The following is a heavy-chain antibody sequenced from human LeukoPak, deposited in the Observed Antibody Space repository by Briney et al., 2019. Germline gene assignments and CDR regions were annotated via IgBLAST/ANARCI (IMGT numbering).Heavy chain of an antibody. CDR2: ISGSGGST. Sequence: PGGTLRLSCAASGFTFSSYGMSWVRQAPGKGLEWVSAISGSGGSTYYADSVKGRFTISRDNSKNTLYLQMNSLRAEDTALYYCARRGYHDYSGFDYWGQGTLVTVSS. J-gene: IGHJ4*02. CDR3: ARRGYHDYSGFDY. CDR1: GFTFSSYG. V-gene: IGHV3-23*01. D-gene: IGHD1-26*01.